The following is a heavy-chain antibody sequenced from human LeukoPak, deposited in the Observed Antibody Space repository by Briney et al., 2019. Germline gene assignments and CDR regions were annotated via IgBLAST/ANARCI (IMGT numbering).Heavy chain of an antibody. CDR3: ARGYSRDWGLQYFQH. D-gene: IGHD6-19*01. CDR2: IYSSGST. CDR1: GGSISNYY. J-gene: IGHJ1*01. V-gene: IGHV4-59*01. Sequence: SETLSLTCTVSGGSISNYYRSWIRQPPGKGLEWIGYIYSSGSTSYNPSLKTRVTMSVDTSKKQLSLNLNSVTAADTAVYHCARGYSRDWGLQYFQHWGQGTLVTVSS.